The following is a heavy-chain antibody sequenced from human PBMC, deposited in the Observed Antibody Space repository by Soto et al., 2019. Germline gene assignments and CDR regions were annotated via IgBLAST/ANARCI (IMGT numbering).Heavy chain of an antibody. CDR3: ARHKAVAGIHPNYYYYYMDV. V-gene: IGHV4-39*01. J-gene: IGHJ6*03. CDR2: IYYSGST. D-gene: IGHD6-19*01. Sequence: QLHLQEPGPGLVKPSETLSLTCTVSGGSISSSSYYWGWIRQPPGKGLEWIGSIYYSGSTYYNPSLKSRVTISVDTSKNRFSLKLSSVTAADTAVYYCARHKAVAGIHPNYYYYYMDVWGKGTTVTVSS. CDR1: GGSISSSSYY.